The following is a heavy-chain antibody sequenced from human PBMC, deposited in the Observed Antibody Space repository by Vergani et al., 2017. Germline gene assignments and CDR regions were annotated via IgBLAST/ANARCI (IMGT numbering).Heavy chain of an antibody. Sequence: QVQLVQSGAEVKKPGASVKVSCKASGYTFTSYDINWVRQATGQGLEWMGWMNPNSGNTGYAQKFQGRVTMTRNTSISTAYMELSSLRSEDTAVYYCAVRPNYYGSGRWAFHDYWGQGTLVTVSS. V-gene: IGHV1-8*01. CDR1: GYTFTSYD. CDR3: AVRPNYYGSGRWAFHDY. CDR2: MNPNSGNT. J-gene: IGHJ4*02. D-gene: IGHD3-10*01.